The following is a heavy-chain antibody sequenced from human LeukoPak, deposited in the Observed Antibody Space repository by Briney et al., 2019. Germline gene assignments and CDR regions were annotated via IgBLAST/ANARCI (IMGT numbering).Heavy chain of an antibody. CDR1: RFTFSSYW. CDR3: ARDQGNHRVEGY. Sequence: HPGGSLRLSCAASRFTFSSYWMGWVRQAPGKGLEWVANMKQDGSEEYYVDSVKGRFIISRDNAKNSLYLQMNSLRAEDTAVYYCARDQGNHRVEGYWGQGTLVTVSS. V-gene: IGHV3-7*01. CDR2: MKQDGSEE. D-gene: IGHD1-14*01. J-gene: IGHJ4*02.